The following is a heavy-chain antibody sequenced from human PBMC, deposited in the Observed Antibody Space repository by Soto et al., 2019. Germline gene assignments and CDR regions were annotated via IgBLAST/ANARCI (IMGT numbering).Heavy chain of an antibody. D-gene: IGHD3-3*01. CDR3: ARGRNAITIFGVVIFQGWFDP. Sequence: ASVKVSCKASGYTFTSYDINWVRQATGQGLEWMGWMNPNSGNTGYAQKFQGRVTMTRNTSISTAYMELSSLRSEDTAVYYCARGRNAITIFGVVIFQGWFDPWGQGTLVTVSS. J-gene: IGHJ5*02. CDR2: MNPNSGNT. V-gene: IGHV1-8*01. CDR1: GYTFTSYD.